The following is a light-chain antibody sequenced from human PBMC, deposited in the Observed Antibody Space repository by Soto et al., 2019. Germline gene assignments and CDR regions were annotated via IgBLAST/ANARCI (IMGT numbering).Light chain of an antibody. CDR2: LGS. Sequence: DIVMTQSPLSLPVTPGEPASISCRSSQSLLHSSGYNYLHWYLQKAGQSPQLLIYLGSTRASGVPDRFSGSGSGTEFTLKISRVEAEDVGVYYCMQTLQTSYTFGQGTKLEIK. CDR3: MQTLQTSYT. V-gene: IGKV2-28*01. CDR1: QSLLHSSGYNY. J-gene: IGKJ2*01.